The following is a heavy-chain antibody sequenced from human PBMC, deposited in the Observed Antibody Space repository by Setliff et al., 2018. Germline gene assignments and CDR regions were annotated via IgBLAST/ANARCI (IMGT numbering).Heavy chain of an antibody. V-gene: IGHV1-18*01. J-gene: IGHJ5*02. CDR1: GGTFSSYG. Sequence: ASVKVSCKASGGTFSSYGISWVRQAPGQGLEWMGWISAYNGNTNYAQKLQGRVTMTTDTSPSTAYMELRSLRSDDTAVYYCAIVTLSYCSGGSCYGWFDPWGQGTQVTVSS. CDR3: AIVTLSYCSGGSCYGWFDP. D-gene: IGHD2-15*01. CDR2: ISAYNGNT.